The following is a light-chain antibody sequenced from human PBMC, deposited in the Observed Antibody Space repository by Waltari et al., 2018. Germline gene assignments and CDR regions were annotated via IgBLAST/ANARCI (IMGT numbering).Light chain of an antibody. Sequence: QSALTQPASVSGSPGQSITISCTGTSSDVGGYNYVSWYQQHPGKAPKLMIYEVSNRSGGVSNRVAGTKSGNSAFLTSSGLQAEDEADYYCRSYTSSSTVVFGGGTKLTVL. CDR1: SSDVGGYNY. CDR2: EVS. CDR3: RSYTSSSTVV. J-gene: IGLJ2*01. V-gene: IGLV2-14*01.